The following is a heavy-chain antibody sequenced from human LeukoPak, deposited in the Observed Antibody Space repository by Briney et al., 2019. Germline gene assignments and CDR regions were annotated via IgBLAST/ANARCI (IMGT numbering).Heavy chain of an antibody. D-gene: IGHD2-2*01. CDR3: ARYYCSSTSCYGFDY. J-gene: IGHJ4*02. V-gene: IGHV5-51*01. CDR2: IYPGDSDT. CDR1: GYSFTSYW. Sequence: GGSLRLSCKGSGYSFTSYWIGWVRQMPGRGLEWMGIIYPGDSDTRYSPSFQGQVTISADKSISTAYLQWSSLKAPDTAMYYCARYYCSSTSCYGFDYWGQGTLVTVSS.